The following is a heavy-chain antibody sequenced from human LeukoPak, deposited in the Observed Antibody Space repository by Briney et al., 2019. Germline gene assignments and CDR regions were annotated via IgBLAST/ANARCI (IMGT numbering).Heavy chain of an antibody. CDR2: INHRGST. V-gene: IGHV4-34*01. D-gene: IGHD2-2*01. Sequence: PSETLSLTCAVYGGSFSGYYWSWIRQPPGKGLEWIGEINHRGSTNYNPSLKSRVTISVDASKNQFSLKLSSVTAADTAVYYCARRYCSSTSCPKGLGYYYMDVWGKGTTVTVSS. CDR1: GGSFSGYY. J-gene: IGHJ6*03. CDR3: ARRYCSSTSCPKGLGYYYMDV.